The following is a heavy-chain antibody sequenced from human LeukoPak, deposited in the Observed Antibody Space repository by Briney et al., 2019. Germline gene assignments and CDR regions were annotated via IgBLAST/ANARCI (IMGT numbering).Heavy chain of an antibody. J-gene: IGHJ4*02. CDR3: ASLDPFDY. CDR1: GFTFRSYE. CDR2: INSDGTKT. Sequence: GGSLRLSCAASGFTFRSYEMHWVRLTPGKGLTWVSRINSDGTKTDYADSVKGRFTISRDNGKNTLYLQMNSLRAEDTAIYYCASLDPFDYWGQGTLVTVSS. V-gene: IGHV3-74*01.